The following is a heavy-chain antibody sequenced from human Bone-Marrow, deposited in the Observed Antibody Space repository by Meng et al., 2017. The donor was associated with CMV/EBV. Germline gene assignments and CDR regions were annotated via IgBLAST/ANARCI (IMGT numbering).Heavy chain of an antibody. D-gene: IGHD3-3*01. CDR2: INGNSGDT. CDR1: GYTFTSYG. Sequence: ASVKVSCKASGYTFTSYGISWVRQAPGQGLEWMGWINGNSGDTNYEQNFQGRVSMTRDTSINTVYMELRRLRSDDAAVYYCARGAYDLWSGPNGKNYYDSWGQGTLVIVSS. V-gene: IGHV1-2*02. J-gene: IGHJ4*02. CDR3: ARGAYDLWSGPNGKNYYDS.